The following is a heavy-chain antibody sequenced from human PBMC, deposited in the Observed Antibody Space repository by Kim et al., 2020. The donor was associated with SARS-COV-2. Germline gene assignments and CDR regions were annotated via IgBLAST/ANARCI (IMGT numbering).Heavy chain of an antibody. V-gene: IGHV3-15*01. D-gene: IGHD5-12*01. J-gene: IGHJ4*02. CDR2: IKSKTDGGTT. CDR3: TTGSWEWLRLGVYYFDY. CDR1: GFTFSNAW. Sequence: GGSLRLSCAASGFTFSNAWMSWVRQAPGKGLEWVGRIKSKTDGGTTDYAAPVKGRFTISRDDSKNTLYLQMNSLKTEDTAVYYCTTGSWEWLRLGVYYFDYWGQGTLVTVSS.